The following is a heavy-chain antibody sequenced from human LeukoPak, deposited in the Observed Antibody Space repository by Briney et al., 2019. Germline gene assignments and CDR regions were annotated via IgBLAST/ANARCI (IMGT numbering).Heavy chain of an antibody. CDR2: IYHSGST. D-gene: IGHD3-22*01. V-gene: IGHV4-30-2*01. CDR3: ARVLRDYDSSGYFDY. Sequence: PSETLSLTCAVSGSSISSGGYSWSWIRQPPGKGLEWIGYIYHSGSTYYNPSLKSRVTISVDRSKNQFSLKLSSVTAADTAVYYCARVLRDYDSSGYFDYWGQGTLVTVSS. J-gene: IGHJ4*02. CDR1: GSSISSGGYS.